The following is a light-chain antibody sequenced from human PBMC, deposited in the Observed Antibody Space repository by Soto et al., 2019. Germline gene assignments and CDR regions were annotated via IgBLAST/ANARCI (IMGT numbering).Light chain of an antibody. CDR1: QSVSNN. CDR3: QQYNNWPLT. Sequence: EIVLTQSPATLSLSPGERATLSCRASQSVSNNYLAWYQQKPGQAPRLLIYGASTRATGIPARFSGSGSGTEFTLIISSLQSEDFAVYYCQQYNNWPLTFGQGTKVDIK. CDR2: GAS. V-gene: IGKV3-15*01. J-gene: IGKJ1*01.